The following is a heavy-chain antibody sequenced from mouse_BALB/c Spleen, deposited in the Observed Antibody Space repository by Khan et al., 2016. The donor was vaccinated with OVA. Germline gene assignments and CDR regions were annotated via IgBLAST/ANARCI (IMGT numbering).Heavy chain of an antibody. CDR3: SRGGYYYGTPFDY. Sequence: VQLVETGGGLVRPGNSLKLSCVTSGFTFSHYRMHWLRQFPGKRLEWIAVITVKSDNSGANYAESVKGRFTISRDDSKSSVYLQMNRLREEDTATYYCSRGGYYYGTPFDYWGQGTTLTVSS. V-gene: IGHV13-2*02. CDR1: GFTFSHYR. CDR2: ITVKSDNSGA. D-gene: IGHD1-1*01. J-gene: IGHJ2*01.